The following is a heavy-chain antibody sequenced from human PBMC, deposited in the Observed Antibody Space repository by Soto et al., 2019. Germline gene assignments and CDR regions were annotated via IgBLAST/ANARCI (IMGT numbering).Heavy chain of an antibody. J-gene: IGHJ6*02. D-gene: IGHD2-2*01. V-gene: IGHV1-18*01. CDR2: ISGYNDNT. Sequence: QIPLEQSRPELRKPGASVKVSCKASGYIFSNFGISWVRQAPGQGLEWMGWISGYNDNTNYAQKFQDRLRMTTDISTGTAYMELTTLRSEDTAVYYCAKDASSWFYYFYGMDVWGQGTTATVSS. CDR3: AKDASSWFYYFYGMDV. CDR1: GYIFSNFG.